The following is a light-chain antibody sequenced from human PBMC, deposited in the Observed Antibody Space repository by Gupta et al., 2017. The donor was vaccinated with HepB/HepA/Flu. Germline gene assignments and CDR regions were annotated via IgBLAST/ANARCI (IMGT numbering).Light chain of an antibody. CDR3: QSYDSSLSGSDVV. CDR1: SSNIGAGYD. Sequence: QSVLTQPPSVSGAPGQRVTIPCTGSSSNIGAGYDVHWYQQLPGTAPKLLIYGNSNRPSGVPDRFSGSKSGTSASLAITGLQAEDEADYYCQSYDSSLSGSDVVVGGGTRLTVL. V-gene: IGLV1-40*01. J-gene: IGLJ2*01. CDR2: GNS.